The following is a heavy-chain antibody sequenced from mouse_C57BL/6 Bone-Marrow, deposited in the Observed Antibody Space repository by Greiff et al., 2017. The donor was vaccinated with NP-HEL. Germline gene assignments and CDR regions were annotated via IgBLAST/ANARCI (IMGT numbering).Heavy chain of an antibody. V-gene: IGHV5-9*01. CDR1: GFTFSSYT. J-gene: IGHJ2*01. CDR2: ISGGGGNT. Sequence: EVQGVESGGGLVKPGGSLKLSCAASGFTFSSYTLSWVRQTPEKRLEWVATISGGGGNTYYPASVKGRFTISRANAKNTLYLQMSSLRSEDTALYYGARHRFDYGNYAFDYWGQGTTLTVSS. CDR3: ARHRFDYGNYAFDY. D-gene: IGHD2-1*01.